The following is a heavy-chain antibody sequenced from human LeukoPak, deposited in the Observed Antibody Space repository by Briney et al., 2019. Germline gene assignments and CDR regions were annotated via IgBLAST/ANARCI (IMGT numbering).Heavy chain of an antibody. CDR2: IYYSGST. V-gene: IGHV4-31*03. J-gene: IGHJ4*02. D-gene: IGHD5-18*01. CDR3: ARVGYSYGNDY. CDR1: GGSISSGGYY. Sequence: KSSQTLSLTCTVSGGSISSGGYYWSWIRQHPGKGLEWIGYIYYSGSTYYNPSLKSRVTISVDTSKNQFSLKLSSVTAADTAVYYCARVGYSYGNDYWGQGTLVIVSS.